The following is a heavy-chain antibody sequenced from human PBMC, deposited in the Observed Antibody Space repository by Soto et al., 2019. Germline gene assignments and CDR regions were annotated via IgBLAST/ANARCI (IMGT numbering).Heavy chain of an antibody. D-gene: IGHD3-3*01. J-gene: IGHJ6*02. V-gene: IGHV3-48*03. CDR3: ASVNLRLSYGIDV. CDR1: GSTFSSSE. Sequence: EVQLVESGGGLVQPGGSLRLSCAASGSTFSSSEMHWVRQAPGKGLEWVSYISKSSSVIYYADSVKGRFTISRDNAKNLLYLQMNSLRAEDTAVYFCASVNLRLSYGIDVWGQGTTVTVSS. CDR2: ISKSSSVI.